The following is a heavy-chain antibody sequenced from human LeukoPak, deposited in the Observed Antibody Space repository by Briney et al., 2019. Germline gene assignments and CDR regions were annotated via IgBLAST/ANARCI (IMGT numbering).Heavy chain of an antibody. CDR2: MNPNSGNT. Sequence: ASVKVSCKASGYTFTSYDINWVRQATGQGLEWMGWMNPNSGNTGYAQKFQGRVTMTRNTSISTAYMELSSLRSEDTAVYYCARGEAGLLWFGELWYGNRFDPWGQGTLVTVSS. V-gene: IGHV1-8*01. J-gene: IGHJ5*02. CDR1: GYTFTSYD. CDR3: ARGEAGLLWFGELWYGNRFDP. D-gene: IGHD3-10*01.